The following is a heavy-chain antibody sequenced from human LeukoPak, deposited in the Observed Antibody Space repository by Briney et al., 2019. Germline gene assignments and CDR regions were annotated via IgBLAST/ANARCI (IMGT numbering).Heavy chain of an antibody. CDR1: GGSISSYY. Sequence: RSSETLSLTCTVSGGSISSYYWSWIRQPPGKGLEWIGYIYYSGSTNYNPSLKSRVTISVDTSKNQFSLKLSSVTAADTAVYYCARSEMYNYDSSGYYPKYFQHWARAPWSPSPQ. CDR3: ARSEMYNYDSSGYYPKYFQH. D-gene: IGHD3-22*01. J-gene: IGHJ1*01. CDR2: IYYSGST. V-gene: IGHV4-59*01.